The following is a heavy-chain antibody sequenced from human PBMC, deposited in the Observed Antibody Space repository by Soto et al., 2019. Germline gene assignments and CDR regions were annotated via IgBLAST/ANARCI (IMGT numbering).Heavy chain of an antibody. Sequence: GGSLRLSCTASGLPHSSFAMMWVRQAPGKGLECVSGIYGSGRGIEYADSVKGRFTISRDNSKNTVYLQMTDLRADDTAIYYCEKDAVYNDGLWIMDHWGQGTQVTVSS. D-gene: IGHD2-21*01. CDR1: GLPHSSFA. V-gene: IGHV3-23*05. CDR2: IYGSGRGI. CDR3: EKDAVYNDGLWIMDH. J-gene: IGHJ4*02.